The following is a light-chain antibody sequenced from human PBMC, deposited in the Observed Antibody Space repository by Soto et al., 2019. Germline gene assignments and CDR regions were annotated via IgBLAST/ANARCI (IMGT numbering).Light chain of an antibody. V-gene: IGKV3-11*01. CDR3: KQRSTWPVT. CDR1: QSVSSY. Sequence: EIVLTQSPGTLSLSPGERATLSCRASQSVSSYLAWYQQKPGQAPRLLIYDASTRATGISARFSGSGSGTDFTLTISSLEPEDFAMYYRKQRSTWPVTFGQGTKVDIK. CDR2: DAS. J-gene: IGKJ1*01.